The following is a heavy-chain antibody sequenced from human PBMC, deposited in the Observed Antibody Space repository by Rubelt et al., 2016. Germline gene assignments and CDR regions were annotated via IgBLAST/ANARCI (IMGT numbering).Heavy chain of an antibody. D-gene: IGHD6-13*01. J-gene: IGHJ3*02. V-gene: IGHV2-70*11. Sequence: PTQTLTLTCTFSGFSLSTSGMCVSWIRQPPGKALEWLARIDWDDDKYYSTSLKTRLTISKDTSKNQVVLTMTNMDPVDTATYYCARTQQQLVGGWVDAFDIWGQGTMVTVSS. CDR3: ARTQQQLVGGWVDAFDI. CDR2: IDWDDDK. CDR1: GFSLSTSGMC.